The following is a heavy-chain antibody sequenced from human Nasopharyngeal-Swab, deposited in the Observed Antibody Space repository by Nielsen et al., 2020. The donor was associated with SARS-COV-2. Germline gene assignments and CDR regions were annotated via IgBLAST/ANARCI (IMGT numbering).Heavy chain of an antibody. CDR3: ATDLGDV. J-gene: IGHJ6*04. Sequence: GESLKISCAASGFTFSSYAMHWVRQAPGKGLEWVAVISYDGSNKYYADSVKCRFTISRDNSKNTLYLQMNSLRAEDTAVYYCATDLGDVWGKGTTVTVSS. V-gene: IGHV3-30-3*01. CDR1: GFTFSSYA. CDR2: ISYDGSNK.